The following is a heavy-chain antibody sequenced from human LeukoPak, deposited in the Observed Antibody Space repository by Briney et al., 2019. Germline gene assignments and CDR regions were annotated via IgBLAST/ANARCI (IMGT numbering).Heavy chain of an antibody. Sequence: SETLSLTCTDSGGSISSYYWSWIRQPPGKGLEWIGYIYYSGSTNYNPSLKSRVTISVDTSKNQFSLKLSSVTAADTAVYYCAYYGSGTFDAFDIWGQGTMVTVSS. V-gene: IGHV4-59*01. CDR1: GGSISSYY. CDR2: IYYSGST. CDR3: AYYGSGTFDAFDI. D-gene: IGHD3-10*01. J-gene: IGHJ3*02.